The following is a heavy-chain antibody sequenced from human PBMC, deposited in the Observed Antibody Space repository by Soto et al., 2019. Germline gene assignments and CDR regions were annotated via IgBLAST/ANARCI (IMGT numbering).Heavy chain of an antibody. J-gene: IGHJ4*02. CDR1: GGSISSYY. CDR2: VYTSGST. Sequence: QVQLQESGPGLVKPSETLSLTCTVSGGSISSYYWSWIRQPAGKGLAWIGRVYTSGSTNYKPSLKSRVTMSEDPSKNQFSLKLSSVTAADTAVYYCARGLYSSATKHSSWSDYLDYWGQGTLVTVSS. V-gene: IGHV4-4*07. CDR3: ARGLYSSATKHSSWSDYLDY. D-gene: IGHD6-13*01.